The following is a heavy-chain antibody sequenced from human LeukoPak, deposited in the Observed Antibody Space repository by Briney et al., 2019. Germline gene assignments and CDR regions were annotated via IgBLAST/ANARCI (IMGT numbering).Heavy chain of an antibody. CDR3: ARDSPAAAGTGSFFY. V-gene: IGHV4-39*07. Sequence: SETLSLTCTVSGGSISSSSYYWGWIRQPPGKGLEWIGSIYYSGSTYYNPSLKSRVTISVDTSKNQFSLKLSSVTAADTAVYYCARDSPAAAGTGSFFYWGQGTLVTVSS. D-gene: IGHD6-13*01. J-gene: IGHJ4*02. CDR2: IYYSGST. CDR1: GGSISSSSYY.